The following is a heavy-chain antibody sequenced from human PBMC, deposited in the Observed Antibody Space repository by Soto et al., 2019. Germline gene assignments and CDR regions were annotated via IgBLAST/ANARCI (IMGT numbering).Heavy chain of an antibody. CDR3: TTDTRRISVFGVPWDS. V-gene: IGHV3-15*01. CDR2: IKSRSDGGTP. CDR1: GFTLSNAW. D-gene: IGHD3-3*01. J-gene: IGHJ4*02. Sequence: EMQLEESGGGPVEPGGSLRLSCAASGFTLSNAWMNWVRHTPGRGLEWVGRIKSRSDGGTPDYGAPVKGRFTISRDDSLNTVYLQMNSLTAEDTGVYYCTTDTRRISVFGVPWDSWGQGTLVTVSS.